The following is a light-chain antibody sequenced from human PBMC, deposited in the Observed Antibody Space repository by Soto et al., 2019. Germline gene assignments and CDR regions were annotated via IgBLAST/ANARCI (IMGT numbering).Light chain of an antibody. V-gene: IGKV3-15*01. CDR2: GAS. CDR3: QQHNNWPPWT. J-gene: IGKJ1*01. CDR1: QSVSSN. Sequence: EIVMTQSPATLSVSPGERATLSCRASQSVSSNLAWYQQKPGQAPRLLMYGASTRATGIPDRFSGSGSGTELTLTISSLQSEDFEVYYCQQHNNWPPWTFGQGTKVEIK.